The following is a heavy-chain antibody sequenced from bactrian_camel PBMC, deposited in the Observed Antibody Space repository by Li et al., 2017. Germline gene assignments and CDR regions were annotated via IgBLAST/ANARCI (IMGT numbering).Heavy chain of an antibody. J-gene: IGHJ4*01. CDR2: INSSGGT. CDR1: GFTFSSHV. V-gene: IGHV3S40*01. Sequence: DVQLVESGGDLVQPGGSLRLSCAASGFTFSSHVMMWVRQAPGKGLEWVSGINSSGGTYYADSVRGRFTISRDVAKNTLYLQMNSLKSDDTAMYFCAADSSSWYHYYRWGRGTQVTVS. CDR3: AADSSSWYHYYR. D-gene: IGHD6*01.